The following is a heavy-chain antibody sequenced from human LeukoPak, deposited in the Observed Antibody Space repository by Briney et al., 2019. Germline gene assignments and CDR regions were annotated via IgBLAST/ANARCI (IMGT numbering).Heavy chain of an antibody. J-gene: IGHJ3*02. Sequence: GGSLRLSCAASGFTFSSYEMTWVRQAPGKGLEWVSYISSSGSTIYYADSVKGRFTISRDNAKNSLYLQMNSLRAEDTAVYYCASVGVERVAFDIWGQGTMVTVSS. CDR2: ISSSGSTI. D-gene: IGHD2-15*01. V-gene: IGHV3-48*03. CDR3: ASVGVERVAFDI. CDR1: GFTFSSYE.